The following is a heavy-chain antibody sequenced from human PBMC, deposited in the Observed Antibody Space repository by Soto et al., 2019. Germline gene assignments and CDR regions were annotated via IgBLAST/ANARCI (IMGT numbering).Heavy chain of an antibody. CDR1: GFTVSSNY. CDR3: ASPPLDFGGATRAFDI. D-gene: IGHD1-26*01. V-gene: IGHV3-66*01. Sequence: GGSLRLSCAASGFTVSSNYMSWVRQAPGKGLEWVSVIYSGGSTYYADSVKGRFTISRDNSKNTLYLQMNSLRAEDTAVYYCASPPLDFGGATRAFDIWAQGTMVTGSS. CDR2: IYSGGST. J-gene: IGHJ3*02.